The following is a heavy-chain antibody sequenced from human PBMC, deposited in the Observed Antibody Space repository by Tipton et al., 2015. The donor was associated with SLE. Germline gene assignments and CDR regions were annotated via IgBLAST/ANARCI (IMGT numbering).Heavy chain of an antibody. V-gene: IGHV4-59*08. Sequence: TLSLTCTVSGGSISSYYWNWIRPPPGKGREWIGYIFYSGSTNYNSSLKSRVTISVDTSKNQFPLKLSPVTAADTAVYYCSRVAYSSSWYLCYDFWGRGSLVTVSS. D-gene: IGHD6-13*01. CDR1: GGSISSYY. J-gene: IGHJ2*01. CDR3: SRVAYSSSWYLCYDF. CDR2: IFYSGST.